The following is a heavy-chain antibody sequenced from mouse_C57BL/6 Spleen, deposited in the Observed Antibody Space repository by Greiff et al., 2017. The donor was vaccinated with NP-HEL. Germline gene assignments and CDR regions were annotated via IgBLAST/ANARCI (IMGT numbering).Heavy chain of an antibody. D-gene: IGHD1-1*01. J-gene: IGHJ1*03. CDR1: GYTFTSYW. CDR2: INPSNGGT. CDR3: ARGLITTVVATDFDV. Sequence: VQLQQSGTELVKPGASVKLSCKASGYTFTSYWMHWVKQRPGQGLEWIGNINPSNGGTNYNEKFKSKATLTVDKSSSTAYMQLSSLTSEDSAVYDCARGLITTVVATDFDVWGTGTTVTVSS. V-gene: IGHV1-53*01.